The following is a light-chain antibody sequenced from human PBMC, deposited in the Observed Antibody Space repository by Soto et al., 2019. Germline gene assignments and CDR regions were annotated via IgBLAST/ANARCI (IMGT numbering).Light chain of an antibody. CDR2: GNR. CDR3: QSFDNSLSGSWV. J-gene: IGLJ3*02. V-gene: IGLV1-40*01. CDR1: SSTFATNY. Sequence: QSALTQPPSASGTPGQRVSISCSGDSSTFATNYVHWYQQLPGAAPKLLIYGNRNRPSGVPARFSGSKSGTSASLAITGLQAEDEAVYYCQSFDNSLSGSWVFGGGTKLTVL.